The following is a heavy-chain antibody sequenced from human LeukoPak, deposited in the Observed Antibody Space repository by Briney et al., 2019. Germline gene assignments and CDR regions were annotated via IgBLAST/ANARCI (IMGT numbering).Heavy chain of an antibody. CDR1: GYTFTIYG. J-gene: IGHJ3*02. D-gene: IGHD3-22*01. Sequence: GASVTVSFTASGYTFTIYGINWVRQAPGQGLEWMGWISAYNSHTNYAQRLQGRVTMTTDTSTSTAYMELRSLRSDDTAVYYCARGLTEYDSSGYYYEAAFDIWGQGTMVTVSS. CDR2: ISAYNSHT. V-gene: IGHV1-18*01. CDR3: ARGLTEYDSSGYYYEAAFDI.